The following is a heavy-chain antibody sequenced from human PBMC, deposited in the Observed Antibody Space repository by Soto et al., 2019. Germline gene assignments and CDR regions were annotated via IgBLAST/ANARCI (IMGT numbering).Heavy chain of an antibody. Sequence: QITLKESGPTLVKPTQTLTLTCTFSGFSLSTSGVGVGWIRQPPGKALEWLALIYWDDDKRYSPSLKSRLTITKDSSKNQVVLTMTNMDPVDTATYYCAHSRGHYDILTGYYNAQGYYFHYWGQGTLVTVFS. CDR2: IYWDDDK. J-gene: IGHJ4*02. CDR1: GFSLSTSGVG. CDR3: AHSRGHYDILTGYYNAQGYYFHY. V-gene: IGHV2-5*02. D-gene: IGHD3-9*01.